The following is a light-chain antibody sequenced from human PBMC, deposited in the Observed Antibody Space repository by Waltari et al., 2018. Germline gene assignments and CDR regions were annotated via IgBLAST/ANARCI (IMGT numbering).Light chain of an antibody. CDR1: SSNIGIKT. CDR3: AAWDGSLNAYV. J-gene: IGLJ1*01. Sequence: QSVFTQPPSVSVTPGQRVIIPCSGSSSNIGIKTVNWYQQLPGTAPQLLIYSNDQRPAGIPDRFSGSKSGSSASLAISGLQSEDEAEYHCAAWDGSLNAYVFGGGTKVTVL. V-gene: IGLV1-44*01. CDR2: SND.